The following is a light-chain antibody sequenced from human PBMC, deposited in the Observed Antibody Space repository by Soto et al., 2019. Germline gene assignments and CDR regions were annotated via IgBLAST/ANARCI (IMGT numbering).Light chain of an antibody. J-gene: IGKJ4*01. V-gene: IGKV3-15*01. CDR2: GAS. CDR1: QSINNN. Sequence: EIVMTQSPATLSVSPGERATLSCRASQSINNNLAWYQQKPGQGPRLLIYGASSRATGIPARFSGSGSGTGFTLTITSLQSEDFAIYYCQQYNNWPLPLGGGTKVEIK. CDR3: QQYNNWPLP.